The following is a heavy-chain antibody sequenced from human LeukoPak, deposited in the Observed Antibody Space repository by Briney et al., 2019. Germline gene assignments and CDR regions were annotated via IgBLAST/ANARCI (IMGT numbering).Heavy chain of an antibody. CDR3: ARSPYDWNYGDY. CDR1: GFTFSSYA. D-gene: IGHD1-20*01. Sequence: PGGSLRLSCAASGFTFSSYAMSWVRQAPGKGLEWVSAISGSGGSTYYADSVKGRSTISRDNSKNTLYLQMNSLRAEDTAVYYCARSPYDWNYGDYWGQGTLVTVSS. J-gene: IGHJ4*02. V-gene: IGHV3-23*01. CDR2: ISGSGGST.